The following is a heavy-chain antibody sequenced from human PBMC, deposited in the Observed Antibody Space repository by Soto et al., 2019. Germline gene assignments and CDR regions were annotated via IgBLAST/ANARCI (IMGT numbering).Heavy chain of an antibody. D-gene: IGHD3-10*01. CDR1: ESTFDDYG. V-gene: IGHV3-20*04. CDR3: ARGYFHFDL. Sequence: VQLVESGGDVVQPGRSLRLSCTVSESTFDDYGMSWVRQAPGKGLECVSGINWNGGNTGYADSVKGRFTISRDNAKNSLYLQMNSLRAEDTALYYCARGYFHFDLWGRGTLVTVSS. CDR2: INWNGGNT. J-gene: IGHJ2*01.